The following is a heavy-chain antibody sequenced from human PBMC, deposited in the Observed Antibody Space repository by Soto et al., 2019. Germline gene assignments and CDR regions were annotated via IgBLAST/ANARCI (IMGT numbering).Heavy chain of an antibody. CDR2: IKHDGSEK. Sequence: EVQLVESGGGLVQPGGSLRLSCAASGFTVSSYWMSWVRQAPGKGLEWVASIKHDGSEKNYVDSVKGRFTISRDNAEDSRSLQMNRLRAEDTAVYYCARGYSDYVPLAAPFDPLGQGTLGTVSS. J-gene: IGHJ5*02. D-gene: IGHD5-12*01. CDR1: GFTVSSYW. CDR3: ARGYSDYVPLAAPFDP. V-gene: IGHV3-7*04.